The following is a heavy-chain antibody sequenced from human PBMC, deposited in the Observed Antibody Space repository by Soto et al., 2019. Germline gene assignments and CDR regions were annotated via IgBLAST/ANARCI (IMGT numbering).Heavy chain of an antibody. Sequence: QLQLQESGSGLVKPSQTLSLTCVVSGGSISSGGYSWSWIRQPPGKGLEWIGYIYHSGSTYYNQSLKSRDTISVVRSKNQFSLKLSSVTAADTAVYYCARVDYDSTWFDPWGQGTLVTVSS. J-gene: IGHJ5*02. CDR2: IYHSGST. V-gene: IGHV4-30-2*01. D-gene: IGHD3-22*01. CDR3: ARVDYDSTWFDP. CDR1: GGSISSGGYS.